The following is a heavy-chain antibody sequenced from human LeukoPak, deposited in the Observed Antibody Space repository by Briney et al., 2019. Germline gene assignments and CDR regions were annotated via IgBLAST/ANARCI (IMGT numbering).Heavy chain of an antibody. CDR1: GFTFSSYA. J-gene: IGHJ4*02. Sequence: GGSLRLSCAASGFTFSSYAMHWVRQAPGKGLEWVAFIRYDGSNKYYADSVKGRFTISRDNSKNTLYLQMNSLRAEDTAVYYCARVYYYDSSGYLDPFDYWGRGTLVSVS. D-gene: IGHD3-22*01. CDR2: IRYDGSNK. CDR3: ARVYYYDSSGYLDPFDY. V-gene: IGHV3-30*02.